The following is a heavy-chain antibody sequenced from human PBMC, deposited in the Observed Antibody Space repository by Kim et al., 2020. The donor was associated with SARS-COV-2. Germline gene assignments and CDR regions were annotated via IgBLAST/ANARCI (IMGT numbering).Heavy chain of an antibody. Sequence: SETLSLTCTVSGGSISSGGYYWSWIRQHPGKGLEWIGYIYYSGSTYYNPSLKSRVTISVDTSKNQFSLKLSSVTAADTAVYYCARALREWLQLGRAFDIWGQGTMVTVSS. CDR2: IYYSGST. V-gene: IGHV4-31*03. CDR3: ARALREWLQLGRAFDI. D-gene: IGHD5-12*01. CDR1: GGSISSGGYY. J-gene: IGHJ3*02.